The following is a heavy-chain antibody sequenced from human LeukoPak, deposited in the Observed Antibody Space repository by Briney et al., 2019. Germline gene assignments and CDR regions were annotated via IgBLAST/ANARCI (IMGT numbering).Heavy chain of an antibody. CDR2: IYYSGST. Sequence: PSETLSLTCTVSGGSISSYYWSWIRQPPGNGLEWIGYIYYSGSTNYNPSLKSRVTISVDTSKNQFSLKLSSVTAADTAVYYCAREGLLNYFDYWGQGTLVTVSS. J-gene: IGHJ4*02. CDR1: GGSISSYY. V-gene: IGHV4-59*01. CDR3: AREGLLNYFDY.